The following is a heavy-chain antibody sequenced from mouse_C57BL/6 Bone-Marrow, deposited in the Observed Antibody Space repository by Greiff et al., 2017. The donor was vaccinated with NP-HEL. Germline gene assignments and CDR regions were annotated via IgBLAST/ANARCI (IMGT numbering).Heavy chain of an antibody. J-gene: IGHJ2*01. CDR2: ISDGGSYT. CDR3: ARRWLLRYFDY. V-gene: IGHV5-4*01. D-gene: IGHD2-3*01. Sequence: DVHLVESGGGLVKPGGSLKLSCAASGFTFSSYAMSWVRQTPEKRLEWVATISDGGSYTYYPDNVKGRFTISRDNAKNNLYLQMSHLKSEDTAMYYCARRWLLRYFDYWGQGTTLTVSS. CDR1: GFTFSSYA.